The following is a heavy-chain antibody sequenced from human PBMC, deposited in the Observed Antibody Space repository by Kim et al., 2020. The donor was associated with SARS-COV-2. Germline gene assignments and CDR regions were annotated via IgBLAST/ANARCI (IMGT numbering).Heavy chain of an antibody. CDR3: ARVECYTAMIFD. CDR2: LSTYNGNP. Sequence: ASVKVSCKASGYSFTTYAIGWVRQAPGQGLEWMGWLSTYNGNPNYAQKFQGRVTMTADTSTSTAYLDLRSLRSDDTAVYYCARVECYTAMIFDWGQGTLV. J-gene: IGHJ1*01. V-gene: IGHV1-18*01. D-gene: IGHD5-18*01. CDR1: GYSFTTYA.